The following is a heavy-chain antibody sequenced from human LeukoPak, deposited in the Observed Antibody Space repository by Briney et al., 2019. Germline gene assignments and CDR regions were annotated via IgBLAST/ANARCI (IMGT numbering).Heavy chain of an antibody. J-gene: IGHJ4*02. Sequence: GGSLRLSCAASGFTFSSYGMHWVRQAPGKGLEWVAFIRYDGSNKYYADSVKGRFTISRDNSKSTLYLQMNSLRAEDTAVYYCARGEGIAAAVYFDYWGQGTLVTVSS. CDR1: GFTFSSYG. CDR2: IRYDGSNK. V-gene: IGHV3-30*02. CDR3: ARGEGIAAAVYFDY. D-gene: IGHD6-13*01.